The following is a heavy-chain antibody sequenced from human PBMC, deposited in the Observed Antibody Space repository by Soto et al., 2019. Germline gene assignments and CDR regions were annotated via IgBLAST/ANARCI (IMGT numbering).Heavy chain of an antibody. CDR1: GASITSGSYS. CDR3: ARGGALRPNGHVHSAF. Sequence: SETLSLTCTVSGASITSGSYSWRWIRQAPGKSLEWIGNIHVTGYTAFSPSLKRRFTMSVDTSKNQFSLNVNSVTASDTAVYFCARGGALRPNGHVHSAFWGQGTLVTVSS. D-gene: IGHD1-26*01. CDR2: IHVTGYT. J-gene: IGHJ4*02. V-gene: IGHV4-30-2*01.